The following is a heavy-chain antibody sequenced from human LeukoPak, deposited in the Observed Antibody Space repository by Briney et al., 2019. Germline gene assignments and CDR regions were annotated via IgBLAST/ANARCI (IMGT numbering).Heavy chain of an antibody. J-gene: IGHJ6*02. CDR1: GYTFTSYD. V-gene: IGHV3-23*01. D-gene: IGHD3-10*01. Sequence: GGSVRLSCAASGYTFTSYDMSWVRQAPGQGLEWFGWISSTGGSTYFADSVKGRFTISRDNSKNTLYLQMNSLRAADTAVYYCAKTYYRSGGFMDVWGQGTTVTVSS. CDR3: AKTYYRSGGFMDV. CDR2: ISSTGGST.